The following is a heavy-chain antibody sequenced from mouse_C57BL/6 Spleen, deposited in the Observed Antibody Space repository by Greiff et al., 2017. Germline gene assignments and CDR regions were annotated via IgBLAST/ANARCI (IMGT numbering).Heavy chain of an antibody. V-gene: IGHV1-59*01. D-gene: IGHD2-14*01. J-gene: IGHJ4*01. CDR1: GYTFTSYW. Sequence: QVQLQQPGAELVRPGTSVKLSCKASGYTFTSYWMHWVKQRPGQGLEWIGVIDPSDSYTNYNQKFKGKATLTVDTSSSTAYMQLSSLTSEDSAVYYCVRVRNYAMDYWGQGTSVTVSS. CDR3: VRVRNYAMDY. CDR2: IDPSDSYT.